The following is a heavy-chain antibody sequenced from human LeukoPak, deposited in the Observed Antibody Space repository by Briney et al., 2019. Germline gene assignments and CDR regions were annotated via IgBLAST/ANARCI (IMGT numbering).Heavy chain of an antibody. CDR2: FDPEDGET. CDR1: GYTLTELS. V-gene: IGHV1-24*01. CDR3: ATRGYSYGYPDY. J-gene: IGHJ4*02. D-gene: IGHD5-18*01. Sequence: ASVKVSCKVSGYTLTELSMHWVRQAPGKGLERMGGFDPEDGETIYAQKFQGRVTMTEDTSTDTAYMELSSLRSEDTAVYYCATRGYSYGYPDYWGQGTLVTVSS.